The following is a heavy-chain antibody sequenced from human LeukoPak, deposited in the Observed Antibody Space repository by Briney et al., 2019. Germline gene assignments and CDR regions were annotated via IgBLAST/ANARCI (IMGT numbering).Heavy chain of an antibody. Sequence: GASVKVSCKASGYTFTSYDINWVRQAPGQGLEWMGWINPNSGGTNYAQKFQGRVTMTRDTSISTAYMELSSLRSEDTAVYYCAIRDKGVLLWFGDAFDIWGQGTMVTVSS. CDR2: INPNSGGT. CDR3: AIRDKGVLLWFGDAFDI. J-gene: IGHJ3*02. V-gene: IGHV1-2*02. CDR1: GYTFTSYD. D-gene: IGHD3-10*01.